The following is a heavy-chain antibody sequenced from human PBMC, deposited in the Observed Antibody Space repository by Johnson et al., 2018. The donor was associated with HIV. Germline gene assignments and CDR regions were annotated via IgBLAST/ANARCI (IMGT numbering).Heavy chain of an antibody. V-gene: IGHV3-23*04. J-gene: IGHJ3*02. CDR2: IRGSGGRT. Sequence: VQLVESGGGLVQPGGSLRLSCAASGFTFSSYAMSWVRQAPGKGLEWVSAIRGSGGRTYYADSVKGRFTVSRDNAKNSLYLQMNSLRAEDTALYYCAKEEAAGPYDAFDIWGQGTMVTVSS. CDR1: GFTFSSYA. CDR3: AKEEAAGPYDAFDI. D-gene: IGHD6-13*01.